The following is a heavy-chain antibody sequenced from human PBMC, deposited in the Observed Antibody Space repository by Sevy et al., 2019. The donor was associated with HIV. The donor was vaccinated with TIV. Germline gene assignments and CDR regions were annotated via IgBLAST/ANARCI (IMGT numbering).Heavy chain of an antibody. Sequence: GGSLRLSCVASGFTINSYWMHWVRQAPGKGLEWVANIKQDGSVKYYVDSVKGRFTISRDNARNLLYLQMNSLRVEDTALYYCVRAIAADGSFWGQGTLVTVSS. CDR2: IKQDGSVK. CDR3: VRAIAADGSF. V-gene: IGHV3-7*01. J-gene: IGHJ4*02. CDR1: GFTINSYW. D-gene: IGHD6-13*01.